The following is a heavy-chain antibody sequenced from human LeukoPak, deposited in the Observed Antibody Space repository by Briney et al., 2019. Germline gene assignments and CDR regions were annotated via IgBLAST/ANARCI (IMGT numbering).Heavy chain of an antibody. V-gene: IGHV1-69*04. CDR3: ARAPNRNGSGSYWGGWFDP. CDR1: GGTFSSYA. J-gene: IGHJ5*02. CDR2: IIPILGIA. Sequence: SVKVSCKASGGTFSSYAIGWVRQAPGQGLEWMGRIIPILGIANYAQKFQGRVTITADKSTSTAYMELSSLRSEDTAVYYCARAPNRNGSGSYWGGWFDPWGQGTLVTVSS. D-gene: IGHD3-10*01.